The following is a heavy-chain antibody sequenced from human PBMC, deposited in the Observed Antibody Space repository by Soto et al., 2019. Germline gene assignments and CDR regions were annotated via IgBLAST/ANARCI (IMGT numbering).Heavy chain of an antibody. Sequence: GGSLRLSCAASGYTFSSYAMSWVRQAPGKGLEWVSVISGSGDSTYYADSVKGRFTISRDNSEDTLYLRMNSLRAEDTAVYSCARELGYCSGGNCYMEGAFDIWGQGTMVTVAS. CDR1: GYTFSSYA. CDR2: ISGSGDST. V-gene: IGHV3-23*01. D-gene: IGHD2-15*01. CDR3: ARELGYCSGGNCYMEGAFDI. J-gene: IGHJ3*02.